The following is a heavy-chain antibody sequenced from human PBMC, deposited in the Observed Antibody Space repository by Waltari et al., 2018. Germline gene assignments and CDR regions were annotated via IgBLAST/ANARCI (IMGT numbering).Heavy chain of an antibody. Sequence: QVQLQESGPGLVKPSETLSLTCTVSGGSISSHYWSWIRQPPGKGLEWFGYIYYRGSTNYIPSLMSRVTISVDTSKNQFSLKLSSVTAADTAVYYCARANGDYLYYYYYYMDVWGKGTTVTVSS. J-gene: IGHJ6*03. CDR2: IYYRGST. D-gene: IGHD4-17*01. V-gene: IGHV4-59*11. CDR1: GGSISSHY. CDR3: ARANGDYLYYYYYYMDV.